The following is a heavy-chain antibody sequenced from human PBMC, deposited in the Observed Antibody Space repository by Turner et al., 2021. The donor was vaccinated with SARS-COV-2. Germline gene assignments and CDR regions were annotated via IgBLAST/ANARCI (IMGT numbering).Heavy chain of an antibody. Sequence: EVQLVESGGGLVQPGGSLRLSCAASGFTFSSYWMTWVRQTPGKGLEWVAKIQQDGSEKYYVDSVKGRFTISRDNAKNSLYLQMNSLRAEDTAVYYCARDLLGYSYGSDYWGQGTLVTVSS. J-gene: IGHJ4*02. V-gene: IGHV3-7*03. CDR1: GFTFSSYW. CDR2: IQQDGSEK. CDR3: ARDLLGYSYGSDY. D-gene: IGHD5-18*01.